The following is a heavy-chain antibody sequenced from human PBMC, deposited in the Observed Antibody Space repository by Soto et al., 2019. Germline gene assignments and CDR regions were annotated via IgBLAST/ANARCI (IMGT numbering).Heavy chain of an antibody. D-gene: IGHD3-3*01. J-gene: IGHJ5*02. CDR2: IYYSGST. Sequence: SETLSLTCTVSGGSISSGDYYWSWIRQPPGKGLEWIGYIYYSGSTYYNPSLKSRVTISVDTSKNQFSLKLSSVTAADTAVYYCARGGKYYDFWSGPNWFGPWGQGTLVTVSS. V-gene: IGHV4-30-4*01. CDR3: ARGGKYYDFWSGPNWFGP. CDR1: GGSISSGDYY.